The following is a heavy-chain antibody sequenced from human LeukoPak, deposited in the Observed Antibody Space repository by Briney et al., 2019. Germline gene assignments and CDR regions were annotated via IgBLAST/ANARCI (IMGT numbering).Heavy chain of an antibody. Sequence: PGGSLRLSCAASGFTFSSYWMSWARQAPGKGLEWVANIKQEGSEKYYVDSVKGRFTISRDNAKDSLYLQMNSLRAEDTAVYYCAREKGYSYGPYFDYWGQGTLVTVSS. V-gene: IGHV3-7*01. D-gene: IGHD5-18*01. J-gene: IGHJ4*02. CDR2: IKQEGSEK. CDR1: GFTFSSYW. CDR3: AREKGYSYGPYFDY.